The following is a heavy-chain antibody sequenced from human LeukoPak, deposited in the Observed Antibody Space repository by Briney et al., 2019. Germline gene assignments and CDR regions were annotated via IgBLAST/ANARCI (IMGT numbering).Heavy chain of an antibody. V-gene: IGHV3-48*01. CDR1: AFTFSSYS. D-gene: IGHD3-10*01. CDR2: ISSSSSTI. CDR3: ARAYGSLDY. Sequence: GGSLRLSCAASAFTFSSYSMSWVRQAPGKGLEWVSYISSSSSTIYYADSVKGRFTISRDNAKNSLYLQMNSLRAEDTAVYYCARAYGSLDYRGQGTLVTVSS. J-gene: IGHJ4*02.